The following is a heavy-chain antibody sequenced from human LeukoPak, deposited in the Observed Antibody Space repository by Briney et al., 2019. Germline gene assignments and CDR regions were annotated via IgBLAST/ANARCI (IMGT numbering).Heavy chain of an antibody. D-gene: IGHD3-3*01. CDR3: ARGPLYYDFWSGYYSSYYGMDV. J-gene: IGHJ6*02. CDR2: MSPNRGKT. V-gene: IGHV1-8*01. CDR1: GYTFTSYD. Sequence: GASVKVSCKASGYTFTSYDINWVRQATGQGLEWMGWMSPNRGKTGYAQKFQGRVTMTRNTSISTAYMELSSLRSEDTAVYYCARGPLYYDFWSGYYSSYYGMDVWGQGTTVTVSS.